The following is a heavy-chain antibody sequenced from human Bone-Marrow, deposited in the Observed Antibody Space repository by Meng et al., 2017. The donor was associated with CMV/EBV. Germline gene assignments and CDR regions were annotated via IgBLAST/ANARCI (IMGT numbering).Heavy chain of an antibody. CDR1: GFTFSSYW. D-gene: IGHD2-21*01. CDR2: IKQDGSEK. CDR3: ARDLEVVIATNNYWYFDL. V-gene: IGHV3-7*01. Sequence: GGSLRLSCAASGFTFSSYWMSWVRPAPGKGLEWVANIKQDGSEKYYVDSVKGRFTISRDNAKNSLYLQMNSLRAEDTAVYYCARDLEVVIATNNYWYFDLWGRGTLVTVSS. J-gene: IGHJ2*01.